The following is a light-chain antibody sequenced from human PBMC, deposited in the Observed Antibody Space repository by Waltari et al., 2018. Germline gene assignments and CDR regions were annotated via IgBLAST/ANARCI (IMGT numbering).Light chain of an antibody. Sequence: IQITQSPSFLSTSVGDRVTIPCRASQDISSHLAWYQQKPGKAPRLLVYGASTLHSEVPSRFSGTGSGTEFTLTINNLQPEDFATYYCQQLIRFPTFTFGQGTKLQ. CDR2: GAS. CDR3: QQLIRFPTFT. J-gene: IGKJ2*01. V-gene: IGKV1-9*01. CDR1: QDISSH.